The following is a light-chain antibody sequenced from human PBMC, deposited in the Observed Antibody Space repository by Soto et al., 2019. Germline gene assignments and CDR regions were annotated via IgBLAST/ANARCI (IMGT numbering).Light chain of an antibody. Sequence: QSVLTQPPSVSEAPRQRVTISCSGSSSNIGNNAVNWYQHLPGKAPKLLIYYDDLLPSGVSDRFSGSKSGTSASLAISGRQSEDEADYYCAAWDDSLNGQVFGGGTKLTVL. J-gene: IGLJ3*02. CDR2: YDD. V-gene: IGLV1-36*01. CDR3: AAWDDSLNGQV. CDR1: SSNIGNNA.